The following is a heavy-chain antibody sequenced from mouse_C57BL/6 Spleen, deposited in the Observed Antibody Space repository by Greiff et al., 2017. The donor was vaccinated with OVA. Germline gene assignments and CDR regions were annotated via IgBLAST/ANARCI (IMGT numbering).Heavy chain of an antibody. J-gene: IGHJ2*01. V-gene: IGHV1-54*01. CDR3: ARYDYDKRYYVDY. D-gene: IGHD2-4*01. CDR1: GYAFTNYL. Sequence: VQLQQSGAELVRPGTSVKVSCKASGYAFTNYLIEWVKQRPGQGLEWIGVINPGSGGTNYNEKFKGKATLTADKSSSTAYMQLSSLTSEDSAVYFCARYDYDKRYYVDYWGQGTTLTVSS. CDR2: INPGSGGT.